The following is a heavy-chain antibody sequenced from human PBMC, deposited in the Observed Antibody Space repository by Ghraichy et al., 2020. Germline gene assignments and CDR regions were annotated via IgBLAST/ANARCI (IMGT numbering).Heavy chain of an antibody. Sequence: GSLRLSCAASGFTFSSYSMNWVRQAPGKGLEWVSSISSSSYIYYADSVKGRFTISRDNAKNSLYLQMNSLRAEDTAVYYCARGRGWPDAFDIWGQGTMVTVSS. CDR1: GFTFSSYS. J-gene: IGHJ3*02. CDR2: ISSSSYI. V-gene: IGHV3-21*01. D-gene: IGHD5-24*01. CDR3: ARGRGWPDAFDI.